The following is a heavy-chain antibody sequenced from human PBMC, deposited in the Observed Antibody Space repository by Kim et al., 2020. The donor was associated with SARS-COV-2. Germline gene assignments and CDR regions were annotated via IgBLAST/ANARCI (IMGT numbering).Heavy chain of an antibody. CDR2: IYHSGST. CDR3: ARSKAAAGTRYFQH. J-gene: IGHJ1*01. D-gene: IGHD6-13*01. CDR1: GGSISSSNW. V-gene: IGHV4-4*02. Sequence: SETLSLTCAVSGGSISSSNWWSWVRQPPGKGLEWIGEIYHSGSTNYNPSLKSRVTISVDKSKNQFSLKLSSVTAADTAVYYCARSKAAAGTRYFQHWGQGTLVTVSS.